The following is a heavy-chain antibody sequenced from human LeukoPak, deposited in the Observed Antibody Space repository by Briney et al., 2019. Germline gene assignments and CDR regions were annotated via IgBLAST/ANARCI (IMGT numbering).Heavy chain of an antibody. Sequence: PGGSLRLSCAASGFTFSSYAMHWVRQAPGKGLEWVAVISYDGSNKFYADSVKGRFTISRDNSKNTLYLQMNSLRAEDTAVYYCARDRPSGSYLYYFDYWGQGTLVTVSS. CDR2: ISYDGSNK. V-gene: IGHV3-30*04. CDR1: GFTFSSYA. J-gene: IGHJ4*02. D-gene: IGHD1-26*01. CDR3: ARDRPSGSYLYYFDY.